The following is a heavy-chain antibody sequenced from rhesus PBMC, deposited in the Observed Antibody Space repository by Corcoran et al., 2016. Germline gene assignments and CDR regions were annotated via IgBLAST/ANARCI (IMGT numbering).Heavy chain of an antibody. D-gene: IGHD2-21*01. V-gene: IGHV4-169*01. CDR2: IYGSGSST. CDR3: ARTKLVFDY. Sequence: QLQLQESGPGLVKPSETLSVTCAVSGGSISSSYWSWIRQAPGKGLEWIGDIYGSGSSTNYNPSLKSRVTLSVDTSKNQLSLKLSSVTTADTAVYYCARTKLVFDYWGQGVLVTVSS. J-gene: IGHJ4*01. CDR1: GGSISSSY.